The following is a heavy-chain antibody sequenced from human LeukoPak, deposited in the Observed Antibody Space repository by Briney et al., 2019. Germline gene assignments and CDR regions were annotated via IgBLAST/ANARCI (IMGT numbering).Heavy chain of an antibody. Sequence: PGRSLRLSCAASGFTFSSYGMHWVRQAPGKGLEWVAVIWNDGSKSNYPDSVKGRFTISRDNSKNTLYLEMNSLRAEDTAVYYCAKGLAAWFFDYWGQGTLVPVSS. D-gene: IGHD3-9*01. J-gene: IGHJ4*01. V-gene: IGHV3-33*06. CDR3: AKGLAAWFFDY. CDR1: GFTFSSYG. CDR2: IWNDGSKS.